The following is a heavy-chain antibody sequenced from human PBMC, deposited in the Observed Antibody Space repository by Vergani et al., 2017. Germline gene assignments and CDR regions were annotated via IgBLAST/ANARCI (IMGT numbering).Heavy chain of an antibody. CDR2: INPIDSKI. CDR3: TRHVPCGDSACLHFDH. V-gene: IGHV5-51*01. D-gene: IGHD2-21*01. J-gene: IGHJ4*02. CDR1: ESSFISNE. Sequence: EVQLVQSGAEVKKPGESLKISCKYSESSFISNEIAWVRQMSGKGLQWMGNINPIDSKIAYSPSFQGQAIMSLDKSITTAYLQWRSLKASDTAIYYCTRHVPCGDSACLHFDHWGQGTQVTVSS.